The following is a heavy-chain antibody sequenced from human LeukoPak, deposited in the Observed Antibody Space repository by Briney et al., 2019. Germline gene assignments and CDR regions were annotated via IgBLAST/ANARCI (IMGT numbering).Heavy chain of an antibody. CDR3: ARGGIQVSGIDEFDY. D-gene: IGHD6-19*01. CDR2: ISWSGTTT. Sequence: GRSLRLSCVVSGFRFDDYGMHWVRQAPGKGLEWVSGISWSGTTTGYADSVKGRFTISRENAESSLYLQMNSLRAEDTAVYYCARGGIQVSGIDEFDYWGQGTLVTVSS. V-gene: IGHV3-9*01. CDR1: GFRFDDYG. J-gene: IGHJ4*02.